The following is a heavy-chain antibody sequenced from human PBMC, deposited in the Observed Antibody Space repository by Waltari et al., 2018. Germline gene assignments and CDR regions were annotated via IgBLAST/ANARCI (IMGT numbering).Heavy chain of an antibody. D-gene: IGHD2-21*01. J-gene: IGHJ5*02. V-gene: IGHV4-39*07. CDR2: IYYSGST. CDR1: GGSISSSSYY. CDR3: ARSIRLAYCGGDCYRRWFDP. Sequence: QLQLQESGPGLVKPSETLSLTCTVSGGSISSSSYYWGWIRQPPGKGLEWIGSIYYSGSTYYNPSLKSRVTISVDTSKNQFSLKLSSVTAADTAVYYCARSIRLAYCGGDCYRRWFDPWGQGTLVTVSS.